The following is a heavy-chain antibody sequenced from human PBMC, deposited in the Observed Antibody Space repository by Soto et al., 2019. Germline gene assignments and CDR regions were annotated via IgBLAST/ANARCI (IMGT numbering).Heavy chain of an antibody. CDR3: ARVGFGELLFSFDY. Sequence: GGSLRLSCAASGFTFSSYAMHWVRQAPGKGLEWVAVISYDGSNKYYADSVKGRFTISRDNSKNTLYLQMNSLRAEDTAVYYCARVGFGELLFSFDYWGQGTRVTVSS. CDR2: ISYDGSNK. CDR1: GFTFSSYA. D-gene: IGHD3-10*01. J-gene: IGHJ4*02. V-gene: IGHV3-30-3*01.